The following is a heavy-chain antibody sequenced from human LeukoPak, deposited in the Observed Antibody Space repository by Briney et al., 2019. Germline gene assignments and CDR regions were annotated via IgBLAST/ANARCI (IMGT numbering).Heavy chain of an antibody. CDR1: GYSFTSYW. V-gene: IGHV5-51*01. D-gene: IGHD1/OR15-1a*01. CDR2: IYPGDSDT. Sequence: GESLEISCKGSGYSFTSYWIGWVRQMPGKGLEWMGIIYPGDSDTTYSPSLQGQVTISADKSINTAYLQWSSLRASDTAMYYCATSESQTRFDYWGQGTPVTVSS. J-gene: IGHJ4*02. CDR3: ATSESQTRFDY.